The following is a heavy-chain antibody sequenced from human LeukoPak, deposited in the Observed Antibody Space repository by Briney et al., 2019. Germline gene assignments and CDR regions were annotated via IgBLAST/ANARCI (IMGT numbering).Heavy chain of an antibody. V-gene: IGHV3-30*02. CDR3: VKDYDFWSGYYSPTRGYFDY. Sequence: GGSLRLSCAASGFTFSSYGMHWVRQAPGKGLEWVSFIRYDGSNKYYADSVKGRFTISRDNSKNTLYLQMNSLRAEDTAVYYCVKDYDFWSGYYSPTRGYFDYWGQGTLVTVSS. CDR2: IRYDGSNK. CDR1: GFTFSSYG. D-gene: IGHD3-3*01. J-gene: IGHJ4*02.